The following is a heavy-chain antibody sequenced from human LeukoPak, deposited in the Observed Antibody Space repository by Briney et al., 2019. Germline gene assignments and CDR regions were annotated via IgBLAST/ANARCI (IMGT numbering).Heavy chain of an antibody. D-gene: IGHD5-24*01. CDR1: GDTFSSYA. J-gene: IGHJ3*02. V-gene: IGHV1-69*13. CDR3: ARGTWLQSRAFDI. CDR2: IIPIFGST. Sequence: SVKVSCKASGDTFSSYAISWVRQAPGQGLEWMGVIIPIFGSTNDAQKFQGRVTITADESTSTAYMEVSSLRSEDTAMYYCARGTWLQSRAFDIWGQGTMVTVSS.